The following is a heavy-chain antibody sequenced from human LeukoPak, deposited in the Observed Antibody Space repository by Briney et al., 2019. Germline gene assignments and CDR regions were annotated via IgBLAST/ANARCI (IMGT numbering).Heavy chain of an antibody. CDR1: GGTFSSYA. V-gene: IGHV1-69*05. Sequence: SVKVSCKASGGTFSSYAISWVRQAPGQGLEWMGGIIPIFGTANYAQKFQGRVTMTRDTSTSTVYMELSSLRSEDTAVYYCARGRELNDAFDIWGQGTMVTVSS. CDR3: ARGRELNDAFDI. J-gene: IGHJ3*02. D-gene: IGHD1-7*01. CDR2: IIPIFGTA.